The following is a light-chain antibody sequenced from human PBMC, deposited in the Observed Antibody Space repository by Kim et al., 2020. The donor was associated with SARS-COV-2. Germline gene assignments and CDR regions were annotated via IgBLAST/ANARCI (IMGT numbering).Light chain of an antibody. J-gene: IGLJ3*02. CDR1: SSNIGSNY. Sequence: ELTQPPSASGTPGQRVSMSCSGSSSNIGSNYVYWYQHLSGTAPKLLIYRNNQRPSGVPDRFSGSKSGTSASLAISGLRSEDEADYYCAAWDDSLSGVVFGGGTQLTVL. V-gene: IGLV1-47*01. CDR3: AAWDDSLSGVV. CDR2: RNN.